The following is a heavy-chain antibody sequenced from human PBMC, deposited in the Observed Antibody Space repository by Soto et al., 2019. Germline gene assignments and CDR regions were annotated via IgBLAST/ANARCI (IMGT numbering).Heavy chain of an antibody. V-gene: IGHV4-59*12. J-gene: IGHJ4*02. D-gene: IGHD2-8*02. CDR2: VSFRGST. CDR3: ARDKITGLFDY. Sequence: SETLSLTCTVSGDSISSYYWNWIRQPPGKGLEWIGYVSFRGSTNYNPSLKSRVTISVDTSKNQFSLKLTSVTAADTAVYYCARDKITGLFDYWGQGTLVTVSS. CDR1: GDSISSYY.